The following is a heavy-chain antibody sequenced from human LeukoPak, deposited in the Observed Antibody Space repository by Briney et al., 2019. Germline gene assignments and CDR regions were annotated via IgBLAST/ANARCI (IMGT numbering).Heavy chain of an antibody. D-gene: IGHD3-9*01. CDR3: AKAGTYYDILTGYYNPEIPFYYFDY. CDR1: GFTFSSYA. J-gene: IGHJ4*02. CDR2: ISGSGGST. Sequence: PGGSLRLSCAASGFTFSSYAMSWARQAPGKGLEWVSAISGSGGSTYYADSVKGRFTIFRDNSKNTLYLQMNSLRAEDTAVYYCAKAGTYYDILTGYYNPEIPFYYFDYRGQGTLVTVSS. V-gene: IGHV3-23*01.